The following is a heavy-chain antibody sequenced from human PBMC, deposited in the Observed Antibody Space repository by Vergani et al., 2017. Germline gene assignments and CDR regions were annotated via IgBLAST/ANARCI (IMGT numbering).Heavy chain of an antibody. CDR2: IGYDGRIK. CDR3: AKDGRENSDYGYFDY. Sequence: QVQLVESGGGVVQPGGSLRLSCIASGFTFRIYGMHWVRQAPGKGLEWVAFIGYDGRIKYNVDSVKGRFTISRDTSKKTLSLQMRSLRADDTAVYYCAKDGRENSDYGYFDYWGQGTLVTVSS. CDR1: GFTFRIYG. V-gene: IGHV3-30*02. D-gene: IGHD4-17*01. J-gene: IGHJ4*02.